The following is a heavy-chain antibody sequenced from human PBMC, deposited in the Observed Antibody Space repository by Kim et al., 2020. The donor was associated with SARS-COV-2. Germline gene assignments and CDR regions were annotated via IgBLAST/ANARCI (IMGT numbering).Heavy chain of an antibody. D-gene: IGHD3-9*01. V-gene: IGHV4-59*01. CDR1: GGSISSYY. CDR3: ARGLRYFDETYYFDY. Sequence: SETLSLTCTVSGGSISSYYWSWIRQPPGKGLEWIGYIYYSGSTNYNPSLKSRVTISVDTSKNQFSLKLSSVTAADTAVYYCARGLRYFDETYYFDYWGQGTLVTVSS. J-gene: IGHJ4*02. CDR2: IYYSGST.